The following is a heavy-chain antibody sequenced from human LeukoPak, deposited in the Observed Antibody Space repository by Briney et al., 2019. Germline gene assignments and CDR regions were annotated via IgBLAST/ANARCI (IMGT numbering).Heavy chain of an antibody. V-gene: IGHV3-48*04. Sequence: GGSLRLSCAASGFTFSSYAMKWVRQAPGKGLEWVSYISSSSGTIYYADSVKGRFTISRDNAKNSLYVQMNSLRAEDTALYYCAKAYSGKYYDYFDYWGQGALVTVSS. D-gene: IGHD1-26*01. CDR2: ISSSSGTI. J-gene: IGHJ4*02. CDR3: AKAYSGKYYDYFDY. CDR1: GFTFSSYA.